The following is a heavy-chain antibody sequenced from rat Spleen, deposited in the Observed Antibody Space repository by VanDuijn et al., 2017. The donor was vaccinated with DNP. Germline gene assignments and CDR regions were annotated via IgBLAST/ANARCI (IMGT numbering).Heavy chain of an antibody. D-gene: IGHD1-12*02. V-gene: IGHV5-22*01. CDR3: VRPHYYYGSYPQY. Sequence: EVRLVESGGGLVQPGRSLKLSCAASGFTFSDYYMAWVRQAPTKGLEWVAYISYDGGNTNYGDSVKGRFTISRDNAKSTLYLQMNSLRSEDTATYHCVRPHYYYGSYPQYWGQGVMVTVTS. CDR2: ISYDGGNT. CDR1: GFTFSDYY. J-gene: IGHJ2*01.